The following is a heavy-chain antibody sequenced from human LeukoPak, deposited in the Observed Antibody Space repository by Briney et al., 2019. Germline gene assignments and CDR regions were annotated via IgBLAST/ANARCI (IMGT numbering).Heavy chain of an antibody. D-gene: IGHD3-22*01. CDR1: GYTFTSYD. J-gene: IGHJ4*02. CDR3: ARKGLLLLYFDY. Sequence: ASVKVSCKASGYTFTSYDINWVRQATGQGLEWMGWMNPNSGNTGYAQKFQGRVTITRNTSISTAYMELSSLRSEDTAVYYCARKGLLLLYFDYWGQGTLVTVSS. CDR2: MNPNSGNT. V-gene: IGHV1-8*03.